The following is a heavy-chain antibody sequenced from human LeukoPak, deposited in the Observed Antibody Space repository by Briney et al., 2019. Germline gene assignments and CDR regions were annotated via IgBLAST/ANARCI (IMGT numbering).Heavy chain of an antibody. CDR2: IIPIFGTA. V-gene: IGHV1-69*05. J-gene: IGHJ3*02. Sequence: SVKVSCKASGGTFSSYAISWVRQAPGQGLEWMGGIIPIFGTANYAQKFQGRVTITTGESTSTAYMELSSLRSEDTAVYYCARASSGWTGGAFDIWGQGTMVTVSS. D-gene: IGHD6-19*01. CDR3: ARASSGWTGGAFDI. CDR1: GGTFSSYA.